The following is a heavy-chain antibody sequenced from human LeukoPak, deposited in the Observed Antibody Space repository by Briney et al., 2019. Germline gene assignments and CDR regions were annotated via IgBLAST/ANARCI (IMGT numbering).Heavy chain of an antibody. Sequence: SETLSLTCTVSGGSISSYYWSWIRQPPGKGLEWIGYIYYSGSTNYNPSLKSRVTISVDTSKNQFSLKLSSVTAADTAVYYCVTSGIGGGSWFDPWGQGTLVTVSS. V-gene: IGHV4-59*01. CDR2: IYYSGST. J-gene: IGHJ5*02. CDR1: GGSISSYY. CDR3: VTSGIGGGSWFDP. D-gene: IGHD6-13*01.